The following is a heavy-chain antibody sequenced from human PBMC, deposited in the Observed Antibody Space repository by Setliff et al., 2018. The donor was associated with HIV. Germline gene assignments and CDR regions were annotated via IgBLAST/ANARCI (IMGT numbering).Heavy chain of an antibody. D-gene: IGHD6-13*01. CDR3: ARGGSNSWSPFDY. CDR2: TNSDGSST. Sequence: GGSLRLSCAASGFTFSGYWMHWVRQAPGKGLVWVSRTNSDGSSTTYADSVKGRFTIPRDNAKNTLYLQMNSLRAEDTAVYYCARGGSNSWSPFDYWGQGTLVTVSS. CDR1: GFTFSGYW. V-gene: IGHV3-74*01. J-gene: IGHJ4*02.